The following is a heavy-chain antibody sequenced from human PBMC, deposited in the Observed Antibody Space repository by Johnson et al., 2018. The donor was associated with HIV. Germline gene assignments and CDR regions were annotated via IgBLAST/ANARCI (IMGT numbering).Heavy chain of an antibody. Sequence: MQLVESGGGLVQPGGSLRLSCAASGFTFSSYWMSWVRQAPGKGLEWVANIKQDGSEKYYGDSVKGRFTISRDNAKNSLYLQMNSLRAEDTAVYYCAKGGGSSWSDAFDIWGQGTMVTVSS. J-gene: IGHJ3*02. D-gene: IGHD6-13*01. V-gene: IGHV3-7*01. CDR3: AKGGGSSWSDAFDI. CDR1: GFTFSSYW. CDR2: IKQDGSEK.